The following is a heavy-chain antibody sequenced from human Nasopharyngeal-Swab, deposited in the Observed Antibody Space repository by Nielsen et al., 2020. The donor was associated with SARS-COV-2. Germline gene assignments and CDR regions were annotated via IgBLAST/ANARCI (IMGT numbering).Heavy chain of an antibody. CDR3: AKGKEAIVVVPGILNRFDP. CDR1: GFTFDDYV. D-gene: IGHD2-2*01. Sequence: SLKTPCAASGFTFDDYVMHWVRQAPGKGLEWVSGISWNSGSIGYADSVKGRFTISRDNAKNTLYLQMNSLRAEDTALYYFAKGKEAIVVVPGILNRFDPWGQGTLVTVSS. CDR2: ISWNSGSI. J-gene: IGHJ5*02. V-gene: IGHV3-9*01.